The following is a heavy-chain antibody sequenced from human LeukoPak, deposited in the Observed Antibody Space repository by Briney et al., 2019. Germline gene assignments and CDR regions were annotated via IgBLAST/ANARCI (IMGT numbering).Heavy chain of an antibody. Sequence: SVKVSCKASGGTFSSYAISWVRQAPGQGLEWMGRIIPIFGTANYAQMFQGRVTITTDESTSTAYMELSSLRSEDTAVYYCARETDSSGYIVVYFDYWGQGTLVTVSS. D-gene: IGHD3-22*01. V-gene: IGHV1-69*05. J-gene: IGHJ4*02. CDR3: ARETDSSGYIVVYFDY. CDR1: GGTFSSYA. CDR2: IIPIFGTA.